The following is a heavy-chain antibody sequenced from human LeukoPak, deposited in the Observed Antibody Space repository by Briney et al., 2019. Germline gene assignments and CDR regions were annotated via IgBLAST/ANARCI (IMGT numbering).Heavy chain of an antibody. Sequence: GGSLRLSCAASGFTFSSYAMHWVRQAPGKGLGWVAVISSDGSDKYYADSVKGRFTISRDNAKNSLYLQMNSLRAEDTAVYYCARDSMIVVAPLYYFDYWGQGTLVTVSS. CDR1: GFTFSSYA. V-gene: IGHV3-33*01. J-gene: IGHJ4*02. D-gene: IGHD3-22*01. CDR3: ARDSMIVVAPLYYFDY. CDR2: ISSDGSDK.